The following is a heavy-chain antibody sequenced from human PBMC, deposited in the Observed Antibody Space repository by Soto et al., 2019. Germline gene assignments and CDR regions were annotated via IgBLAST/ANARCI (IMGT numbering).Heavy chain of an antibody. CDR3: ARAAAGIQLWLRDAFDI. J-gene: IGHJ3*02. CDR2: ISYDGSNK. Sequence: TGGSLRLSCAASGFTFSSYAMHWVRQAPGKGLEWVAVISYDGSNKYYADSVKGRFTISSDNSKNTLYLQMNSLRAEDTAVYYCARAAAGIQLWLRDAFDIWGQGTMVTVS. D-gene: IGHD5-18*01. CDR1: GFTFSSYA. V-gene: IGHV3-30-3*01.